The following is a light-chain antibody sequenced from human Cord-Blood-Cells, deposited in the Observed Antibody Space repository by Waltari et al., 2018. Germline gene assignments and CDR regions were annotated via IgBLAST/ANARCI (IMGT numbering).Light chain of an antibody. CDR3: SSYTSSSTLV. V-gene: IGLV2-14*01. CDR1: SSYVGGYNY. CDR2: DVS. Sequence: QSALTPPASVSGSPGQSLTISCTGTSSYVGGYNYVSWYQQHPGKAPKHMISDVSNQPSGVSNRFSGSKSGNTASLTISGLQAEDEADYYCSSYTSSSTLVFGGGTKLTVL. J-gene: IGLJ2*01.